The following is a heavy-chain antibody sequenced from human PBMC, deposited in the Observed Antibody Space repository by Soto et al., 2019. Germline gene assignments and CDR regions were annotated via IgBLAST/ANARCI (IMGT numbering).Heavy chain of an antibody. CDR2: ILPVFGTA. Sequence: QVHLVQSGAEVKKPGSSVKVSCKASGGTFSTSSINWLRQAPGQRPEWMGNILPVFGTADYAQKFRDRVTITPDKSVXTAYMELRSLFSEDAAVYYCARGHEYGGNSDAFDIWGQGTVVTVSS. D-gene: IGHD4-17*01. V-gene: IGHV1-69*14. CDR3: ARGHEYGGNSDAFDI. J-gene: IGHJ3*02. CDR1: GGTFSTSS.